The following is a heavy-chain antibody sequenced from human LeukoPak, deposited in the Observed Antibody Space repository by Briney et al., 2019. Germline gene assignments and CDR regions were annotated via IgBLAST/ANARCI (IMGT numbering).Heavy chain of an antibody. CDR1: GFTFSSYA. J-gene: IGHJ4*02. CDR3: AKSPAVAGAFDY. D-gene: IGHD6-19*01. Sequence: HSGGSLRLSCAASGFTFSSYAMSWVRQAPGKGLEWVSAISGSGGSTYYADSVKGRFTISRDNSKNTLYLQMNSLGAEDTAVYYCAKSPAVAGAFDYWGQGTLVTVSS. CDR2: ISGSGGST. V-gene: IGHV3-23*01.